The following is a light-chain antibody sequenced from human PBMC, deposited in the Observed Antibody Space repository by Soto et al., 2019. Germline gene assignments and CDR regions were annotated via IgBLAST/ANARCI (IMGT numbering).Light chain of an antibody. J-gene: IGLJ3*02. CDR1: SSDIGGYNY. CDR2: EVS. V-gene: IGLV2-14*01. Sequence: QSALTQPASVSGSPGQSITISCTGTSSDIGGYNYVSWYQQHPGKAPKLMISEVSNRPSGVSSRFSGSKSGNTASLTISELQAEDEADYYCTSYTTSSTLAVFGGGTKVTVL. CDR3: TSYTTSSTLAV.